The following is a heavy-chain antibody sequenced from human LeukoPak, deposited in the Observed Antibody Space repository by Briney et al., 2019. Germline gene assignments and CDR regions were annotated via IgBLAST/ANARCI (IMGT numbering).Heavy chain of an antibody. Sequence: GGSLRLSCAASGFTFSSYAMSWVRAAPEKGLGWVSNISGSGGGTYYADSVKGRFTISRDDSKNTLYLQMNSLRAEGAAVYYCAKDLGRYRNNYFDYWGQGTLVTVSS. CDR1: GFTFSSYA. CDR2: ISGSGGGT. D-gene: IGHD1-26*01. J-gene: IGHJ4*02. V-gene: IGHV3-23*01. CDR3: AKDLGRYRNNYFDY.